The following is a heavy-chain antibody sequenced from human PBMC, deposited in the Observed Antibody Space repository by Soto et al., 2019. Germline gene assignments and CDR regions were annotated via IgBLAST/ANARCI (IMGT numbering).Heavy chain of an antibody. D-gene: IGHD3-16*01. V-gene: IGHV3-23*01. CDR3: AKDLRDWGFFDY. J-gene: IGHJ4*02. Sequence: GGSLRLSSASSGFSFRTYAMGWIRQAPGKGLEWVSSLSGSGGSTNYADSVKGRFTTSRDNSKDTLYLQMNNLRAEDTAMYYCAKDLRDWGFFDYWGLGTLVTVSS. CDR1: GFSFRTYA. CDR2: LSGSGGST.